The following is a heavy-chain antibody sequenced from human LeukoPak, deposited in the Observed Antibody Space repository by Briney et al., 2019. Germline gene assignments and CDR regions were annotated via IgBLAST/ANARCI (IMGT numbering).Heavy chain of an antibody. CDR3: ARLVYGSSWDYFDY. J-gene: IGHJ4*02. CDR1: GGSISSYY. Sequence: PSETLSLTCTVSGGSISSYYWSWIRRPPGKGLEWIGYIYYSGSTNYNPSLKSRVTISVDTSKNQFSLKLSSVTAADTAVYYCARLVYGSSWDYFDYWGQGTLVTVSS. CDR2: IYYSGST. V-gene: IGHV4-59*08. D-gene: IGHD6-13*01.